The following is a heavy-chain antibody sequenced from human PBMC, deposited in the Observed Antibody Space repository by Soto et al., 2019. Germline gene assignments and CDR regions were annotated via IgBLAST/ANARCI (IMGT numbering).Heavy chain of an antibody. J-gene: IGHJ4*02. D-gene: IGHD1-1*01. CDR3: AGSTGTTARIDY. V-gene: IGHV4-34*01. Sequence: QVQLQQWGAGLLKPSETLSLTCAGYGGFFSGYYWSWIRQPPGKGLEWIGEINHRGSTNYNPSLKSPVTISVDTSKNQFSLKLSSVTAADKAVYYCAGSTGTTARIDYWCQGTLVTVSS. CDR1: GGFFSGYY. CDR2: INHRGST.